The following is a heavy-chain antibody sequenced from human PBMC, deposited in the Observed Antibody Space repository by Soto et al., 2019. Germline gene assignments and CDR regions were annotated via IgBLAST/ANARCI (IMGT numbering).Heavy chain of an antibody. J-gene: IGHJ4*02. V-gene: IGHV3-30*04. D-gene: IGHD6-19*01. CDR1: GFSLTDSV. Sequence: QVQLVESGGGVAQPGRSLRLSCVVSGFSLTDSVLHWVRQAPDKGLEWVALISHDATNKQYGDSVKGRFTISRDTSENTVDLEMSSLGAEDTSVYYCAREGFSSGRAGGFDYWGQGTLVTVSS. CDR2: ISHDATNK. CDR3: AREGFSSGRAGGFDY.